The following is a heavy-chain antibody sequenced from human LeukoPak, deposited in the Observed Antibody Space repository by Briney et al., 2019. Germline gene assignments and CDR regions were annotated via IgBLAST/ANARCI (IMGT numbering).Heavy chain of an antibody. Sequence: SQTLSLTCAISGDSVSSNSAAWNWIRQSPSRGLEWLGRTYYRSKWYNDYAVSVKSRITINPDTSKNQFSLQLNSVTPEDTAVYYCAREYYDSSGYFWDWYFDLWGRGTLVTVSS. CDR3: AREYYDSSGYFWDWYFDL. D-gene: IGHD3-22*01. CDR2: TYYRSKWYN. J-gene: IGHJ2*01. CDR1: GDSVSSNSAA. V-gene: IGHV6-1*01.